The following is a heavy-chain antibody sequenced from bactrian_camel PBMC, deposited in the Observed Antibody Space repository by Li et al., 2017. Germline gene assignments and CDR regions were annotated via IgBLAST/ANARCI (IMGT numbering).Heavy chain of an antibody. CDR2: ANTGGAGT. CDR1: AYSFSSNC. J-gene: IGHJ4*01. CDR3: AALPGIRGQLLQASLYRF. V-gene: IGHV3S1*01. D-gene: IGHD2*01. Sequence: HVQLVESGGGSVLAGGSLRLSCVGSAYSFSSNCMGWFRQAPGKEREGVAAANTGGAGTYYADSARGRFTISQDLSRNTVYLQMNNLQPDDTATYYCAALPGIRGQLLQASLYRFWGQGTQVTVS.